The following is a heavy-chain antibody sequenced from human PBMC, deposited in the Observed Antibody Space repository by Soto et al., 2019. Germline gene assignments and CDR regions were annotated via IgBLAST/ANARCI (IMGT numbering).Heavy chain of an antibody. V-gene: IGHV3-33*01. CDR2: IWYDGNKK. CDR1: GFNFSSYG. CDR3: VSQNYNNTWSEVDC. J-gene: IGHJ4*02. Sequence: GGSLRLSCAASGFNFSSYGMHWVRQAPGKGLEWVAVIWYDGNKKFYADSVKGRFTISRDNSKNTLYLQMNSLRAEDTAMYYCVSQNYNNTWSEVDCWGQGTLVTVSS. D-gene: IGHD3-10*01.